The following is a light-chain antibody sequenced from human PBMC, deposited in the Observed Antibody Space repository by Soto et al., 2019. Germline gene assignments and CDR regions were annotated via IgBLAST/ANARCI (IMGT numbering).Light chain of an antibody. J-gene: IGKJ2*01. CDR1: QDVSDN. V-gene: IGKV3-15*01. Sequence: EIVMTQSPATLSVSPGQRVTLSCRASQDVSDNLAWYQQKPGQTPRLLFYGASTRATTIPARFSGSGSGTEFTLTISSLQSEDFAVYYCHQSNKWPYTFGHGTRLDIK. CDR3: HQSNKWPYT. CDR2: GAS.